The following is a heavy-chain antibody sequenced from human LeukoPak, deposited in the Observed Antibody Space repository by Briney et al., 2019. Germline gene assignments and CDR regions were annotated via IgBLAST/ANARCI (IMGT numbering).Heavy chain of an antibody. CDR3: ARGPRTGTAFYYYGMDV. V-gene: IGHV3-30*04. D-gene: IGHD1-7*01. Sequence: GGSLRLSCAASGFTFSSYAMHWVRQAPGKGPEWVAIISYDGRNKCYADSVKGRFTISRDDSKNTLYVQMNSLRAEDTAVYYCARGPRTGTAFYYYGMDVWGQGTTVTVSS. CDR2: ISYDGRNK. J-gene: IGHJ6*02. CDR1: GFTFSSYA.